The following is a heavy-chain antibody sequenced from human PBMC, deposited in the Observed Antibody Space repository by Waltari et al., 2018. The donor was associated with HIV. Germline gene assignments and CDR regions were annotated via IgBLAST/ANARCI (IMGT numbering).Heavy chain of an antibody. V-gene: IGHV4-59*01. J-gene: IGHJ3*02. D-gene: IGHD2-15*01. CDR1: GGSISSYY. CDR3: ARGRVDPDAFDI. CDR2: IYYSGST. Sequence: QVQLQESGPGLVKPSETLSLTCTVSGGSISSYYWSWIRQPPGKGLEWIGYIYYSGSTNYNPSLKSRVTISVDTSKNQFSLKLSSVTAADTAVYYCARGRVDPDAFDIWGQGTMVTVSS.